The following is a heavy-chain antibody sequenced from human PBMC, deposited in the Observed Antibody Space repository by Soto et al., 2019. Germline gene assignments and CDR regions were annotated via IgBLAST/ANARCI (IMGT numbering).Heavy chain of an antibody. CDR1: GFTFSSYA. J-gene: IGHJ6*02. CDR2: ISGSGGST. V-gene: IGHV3-23*01. Sequence: GGSLRLSCAASGFTFSSYAMSWVRQAPGKGLEWVSAISGSGGSTYYADSVKGRFTISRDNSKNTLYLQMNSLRAEDTAVYYCAKGSITIFGVVIEPYYYYYGMDVWGQGTTVTVSS. D-gene: IGHD3-3*01. CDR3: AKGSITIFGVVIEPYYYYYGMDV.